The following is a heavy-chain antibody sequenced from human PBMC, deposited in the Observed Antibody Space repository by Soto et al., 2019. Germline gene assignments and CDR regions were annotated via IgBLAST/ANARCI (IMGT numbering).Heavy chain of an antibody. J-gene: IGHJ4*02. CDR2: IDYSGST. Sequence: SETLSLTCTVSGGSISSSSYYWGWIRQPPGKGLEWIWSIDYSGSTYYNPSLKSRVTISVDTSKNQFSLKLSSVTAADTAVYYCARSTYSSGSNWGQGTLVTVSS. CDR1: GGSISSSSYY. CDR3: ARSTYSSGSN. V-gene: IGHV4-39*01. D-gene: IGHD6-19*01.